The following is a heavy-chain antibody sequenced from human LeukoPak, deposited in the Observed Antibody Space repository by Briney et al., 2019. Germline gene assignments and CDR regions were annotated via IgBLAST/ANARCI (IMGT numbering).Heavy chain of an antibody. V-gene: IGHV3-7*01. CDR1: GFTFSNYW. J-gene: IGHJ4*02. D-gene: IGHD6-19*01. CDR2: IKHDGSGP. Sequence: GGSLRLSCAVSGFTFSNYWMTWVRQAAGTGLESVANIKHDGSGPSYLDSVRGRFTISRDNARNSLSLQMTSLRAEDTAVYYCARAREITVSGTDYFDYWGQGTLVTVSS. CDR3: ARAREITVSGTDYFDY.